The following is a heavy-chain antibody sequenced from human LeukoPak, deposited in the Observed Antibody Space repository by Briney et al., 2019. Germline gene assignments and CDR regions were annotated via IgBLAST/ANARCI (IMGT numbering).Heavy chain of an antibody. CDR1: GGSISGSY. J-gene: IGHJ5*02. CDR3: ARDGAAGSWAWFDP. V-gene: IGHV4-59*01. Sequence: SKTLSLTCTVSGGSISGSYWSWIRQPPGRGLEWIGHIYYSGRTNYNPSLNSRVTMSVDTSENQFSLKLSSVTAEDTAVYYCARDGAAGSWAWFDPWGQGTLVTVSS. CDR2: IYYSGRT. D-gene: IGHD6-13*01.